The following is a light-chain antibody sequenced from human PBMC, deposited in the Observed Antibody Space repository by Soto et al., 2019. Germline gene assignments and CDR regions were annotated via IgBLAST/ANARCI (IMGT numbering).Light chain of an antibody. CDR1: QSVSSN. CDR2: AAS. CDR3: QQYNNWPPIT. V-gene: IGKV3D-15*01. J-gene: IGKJ5*01. Sequence: EIVMTQTPATLSVSPGERATLSCRASQSVSSNLAWYQQKPGQAPRLLIYAASTRATGVPARFSGSGSGTEFTLTISSLQSEDFAVYYCQQYNNWPPITFGQGTRLEIK.